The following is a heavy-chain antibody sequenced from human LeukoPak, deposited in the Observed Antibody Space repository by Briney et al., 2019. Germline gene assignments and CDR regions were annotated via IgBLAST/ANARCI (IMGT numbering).Heavy chain of an antibody. D-gene: IGHD4-23*01. V-gene: IGHV1-46*01. J-gene: IGHJ4*02. CDR1: GYTFTYYY. Sequence: ASVKVSCKASGYTFTYYYIHWVRQAPGHGLEWMGLINPNGGSTDHAQKFQGRITMTRDTSTSTVYMELSSLRSEDTAVYYCARTTVVWYYFDYWGQGTLVTVSS. CDR2: INPNGGST. CDR3: ARTTVVWYYFDY.